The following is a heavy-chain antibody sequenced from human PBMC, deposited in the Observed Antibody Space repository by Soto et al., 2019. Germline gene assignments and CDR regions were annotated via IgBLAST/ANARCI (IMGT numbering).Heavy chain of an antibody. Sequence: EVQLVESGGGLVQPGGSLRLSCAASGFTFSDHHMDWVRQAPGKGLEWVGRIRKKSVSHTTEYAASVRGRFTISRDDSKNSVYLQMNSLKTEDTAVYYCTSDGDNYSFDYWGQGTLVTVSS. CDR1: GFTFSDHH. D-gene: IGHD2-21*02. V-gene: IGHV3-72*01. J-gene: IGHJ4*02. CDR3: TSDGDNYSFDY. CDR2: IRKKSVSHTT.